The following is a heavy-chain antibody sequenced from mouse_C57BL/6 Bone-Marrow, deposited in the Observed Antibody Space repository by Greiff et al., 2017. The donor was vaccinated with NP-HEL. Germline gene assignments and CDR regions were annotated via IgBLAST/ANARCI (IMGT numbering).Heavy chain of an antibody. V-gene: IGHV1-53*01. CDR3: ARGYPVWFAY. CDR1: FSTFTSYW. Sequence: QVQLQQPGTALVKPFPSVNPSCNSSFSTFTSYWMHWVNQRPGQGLEWIGNINPSNFFSNYNEKFKSKATLTVDKSSSPAYMQLRSLTSEDAAVYYCARGYPVWFAYWGQGTLVTVSA. CDR2: INPSNFFS. J-gene: IGHJ3*01. D-gene: IGHD2-2*01.